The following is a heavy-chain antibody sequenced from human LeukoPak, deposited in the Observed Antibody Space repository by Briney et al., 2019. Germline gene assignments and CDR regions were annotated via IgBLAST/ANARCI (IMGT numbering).Heavy chain of an antibody. V-gene: IGHV1-46*01. CDR3: ARDRESSGYSHDY. CDR1: GYTFTSYY. CDR2: INPSGGST. D-gene: IGHD3-22*01. J-gene: IGHJ4*02. Sequence: ASVKVSCKASGYTFTSYYMHLMRQPPAQGLEWMGIINPSGGSTSYAQKFQGRVTMTRDMSTSTVYMELSSLRSEDTAVYYCARDRESSGYSHDYWGQGTLVTVSS.